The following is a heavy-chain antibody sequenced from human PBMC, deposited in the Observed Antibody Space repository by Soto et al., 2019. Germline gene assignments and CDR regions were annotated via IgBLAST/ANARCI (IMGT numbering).Heavy chain of an antibody. V-gene: IGHV4-39*01. Sequence: SETLSLTCTVSDGSIISSGFYWGWVRQPPGKGLEWIGSIFYLGSSYYNPSLKSRVTMSVDTSKNQFSLRLRSVTAADTALYFCARHALALRKNNWFDPWGQGIMVTVSS. CDR3: ARHALALRKNNWFDP. J-gene: IGHJ5*02. CDR2: IFYLGSS. CDR1: DGSIISSGFY. D-gene: IGHD3-3*02.